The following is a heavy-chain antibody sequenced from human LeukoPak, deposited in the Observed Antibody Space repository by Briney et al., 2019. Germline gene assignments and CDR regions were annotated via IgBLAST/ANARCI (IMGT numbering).Heavy chain of an antibody. Sequence: SETLSLTCSVSGGSISSSRSYWGWIRQTPGKGLEWVGSIYYNGDTYYNPSFKSRVSMSVDTAKNQISLILTSVTAADTAVYYCARRKKSPYCSGGSCPRGAFDIWGQGTMVTVSS. CDR2: IYYNGDT. J-gene: IGHJ3*02. CDR1: GGSISSSRSY. D-gene: IGHD2-15*01. V-gene: IGHV4-39*07. CDR3: ARRKKSPYCSGGSCPRGAFDI.